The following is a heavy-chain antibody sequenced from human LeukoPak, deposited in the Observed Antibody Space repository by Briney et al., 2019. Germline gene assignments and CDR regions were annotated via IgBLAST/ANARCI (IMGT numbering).Heavy chain of an antibody. J-gene: IGHJ3*02. CDR3: VKGYSSGWGSGADGFDI. CDR2: ISGSGGST. V-gene: IGHV3-23*01. D-gene: IGHD6-19*01. CDR1: GFTFSSYA. Sequence: PGGSLRLSCAASGFTFSSYAMSWVRQAPGKGLEWVSGISGSGGSTYYADSVKGRFTISRDNSKNTLYLQMNSLRAEDTAVYYCVKGYSSGWGSGADGFDIWGQGTMVTVSS.